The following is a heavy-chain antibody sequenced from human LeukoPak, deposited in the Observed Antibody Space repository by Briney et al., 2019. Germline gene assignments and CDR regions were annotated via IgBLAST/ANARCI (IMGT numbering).Heavy chain of an antibody. CDR2: MYHSGGT. CDR3: ARSIYSTGWYDY. J-gene: IGHJ4*02. V-gene: IGHV4-38-2*02. D-gene: IGHD6-19*01. CDR1: GYSISSGYY. Sequence: SETLSLTCNVSGYSISSGYYWGWIRQTPGKGLEWIGRMYHSGGTYYNPSLKSRVTISVDTSKNQFSLKLSSVTAADTGVYYCARSIYSTGWYDYWGQGTLVTVSS.